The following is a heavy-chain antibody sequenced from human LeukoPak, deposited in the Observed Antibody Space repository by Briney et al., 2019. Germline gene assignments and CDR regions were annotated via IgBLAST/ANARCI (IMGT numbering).Heavy chain of an antibody. Sequence: ASVKVSRKSSVYTFSPYGISWVRQAPGQGVEWLGLISGHNDNANYVQEFQDRVTMTTDTSTTTAYMELRSLTSDDTAVYFCARYLGHSSGSKRCFDYWGQGTLVTVSS. CDR3: ARYLGHSSGSKRCFDY. J-gene: IGHJ4*02. V-gene: IGHV1-18*01. CDR2: ISGHNDNA. CDR1: VYTFSPYG. D-gene: IGHD6-19*01.